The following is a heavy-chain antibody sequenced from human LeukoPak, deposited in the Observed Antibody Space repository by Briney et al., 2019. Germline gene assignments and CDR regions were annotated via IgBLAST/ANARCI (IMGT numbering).Heavy chain of an antibody. D-gene: IGHD6-19*01. Sequence: AGGSLRLSCAASGFTFSSYGMHWVRQAPGTGLEWVAFIRFEGSSKYYADSVKGRFTISRDNSKNTLYLQMNSLRAEDTAVYYCAKVKWLVRAIDYWGQGTLVTVSS. J-gene: IGHJ4*02. CDR2: IRFEGSSK. CDR1: GFTFSSYG. CDR3: AKVKWLVRAIDY. V-gene: IGHV3-30*02.